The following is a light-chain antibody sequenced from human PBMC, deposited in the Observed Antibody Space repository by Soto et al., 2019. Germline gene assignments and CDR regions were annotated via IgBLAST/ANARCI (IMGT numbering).Light chain of an antibody. CDR1: SSNIGSFD. CDR3: AAWDDSLSGRV. V-gene: IGLV1-47*01. Sequence: QSVLTQSPSASGTPGQRVTISCSGSSSNIGSFDVYWYQQLPGTAPKVLIYRNYQRPSGVPDRFSASKSGTSASLAISGLRSEDDADYYCAAWDDSLSGRVFGGGTKLTVL. J-gene: IGLJ3*02. CDR2: RNY.